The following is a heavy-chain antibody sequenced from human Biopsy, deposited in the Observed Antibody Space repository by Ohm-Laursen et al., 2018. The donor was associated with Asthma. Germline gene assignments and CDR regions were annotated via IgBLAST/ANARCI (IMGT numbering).Heavy chain of an antibody. CDR3: VRAVRNEQWLAPFDY. CDR1: GDSISSYH. J-gene: IGHJ4*02. D-gene: IGHD6-19*01. Sequence: TLSLTCIVSGDSISSYHWSWIRQPPGKGLEWIGYVFYGGATNYNPSLKSRVTISVDTSKNQFFLRLSSVTAADAAIYYCVRAVRNEQWLAPFDYWGQGKPVTVSS. CDR2: VFYGGAT. V-gene: IGHV4-59*01.